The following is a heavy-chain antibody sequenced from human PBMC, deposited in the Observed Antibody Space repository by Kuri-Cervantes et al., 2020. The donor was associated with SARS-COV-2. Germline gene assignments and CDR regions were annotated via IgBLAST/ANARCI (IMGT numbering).Heavy chain of an antibody. CDR3: ARQTRITMIVVVIGPGAFDI. J-gene: IGHJ3*02. CDR2: IYYSGST. D-gene: IGHD3-22*01. Sequence: ESLKISCTVSGASISSSSYYWGWIRQPPGKGLEWIGSIYYSGSTYYNPSLKSRVTISVDTSKNQFSLKLSSVTAADTAVYYCARQTRITMIVVVIGPGAFDIWGQGTMVTVSS. V-gene: IGHV4-39*01. CDR1: GASISSSSYY.